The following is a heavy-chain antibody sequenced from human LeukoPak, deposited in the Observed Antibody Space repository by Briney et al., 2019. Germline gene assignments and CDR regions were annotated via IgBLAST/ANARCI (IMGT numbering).Heavy chain of an antibody. CDR1: GYTFTSYG. J-gene: IGHJ4*02. Sequence: GASVKVSCKASGYTFTSYGISWVRQAPGQGLEWMGWISAYNGNTNHAQKFQGRVTITRDTSASTAYMELSSLRSEDTAVYYCARAYSSSWYAPFDYWGQGTLVTVSS. CDR3: ARAYSSSWYAPFDY. D-gene: IGHD6-13*01. CDR2: ISAYNGNT. V-gene: IGHV1-18*01.